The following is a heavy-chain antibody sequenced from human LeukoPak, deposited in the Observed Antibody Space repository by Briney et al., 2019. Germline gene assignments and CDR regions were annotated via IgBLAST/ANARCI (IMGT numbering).Heavy chain of an antibody. V-gene: IGHV3-7*03. CDR2: INHNGNVN. J-gene: IGHJ4*02. Sequence: GGSLRLSCAASGFTFSSYWMNWARQAPGKGLEWVASINHNGNVNYYVDSVKGRFTISRDNAKNSLYLQMSNLRAEDTAVYYCAKGGKWDVTPFDYWGQGTLVTVSS. D-gene: IGHD1-26*01. CDR1: GFTFSSYW. CDR3: AKGGKWDVTPFDY.